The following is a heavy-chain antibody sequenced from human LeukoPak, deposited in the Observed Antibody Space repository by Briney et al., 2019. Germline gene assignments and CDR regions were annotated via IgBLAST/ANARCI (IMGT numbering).Heavy chain of an antibody. Sequence: PGGSLRLSCAASGFTVSSTHMVWVRQAPGKGLEWVSTISGSGDSIYYADSVKGRFTISRDNSKNTLYLQMNSLRAEDTAVYYCAKDRARGGATNFDYWGQGTLVTVSS. CDR3: AKDRARGGATNFDY. CDR1: GFTVSSTH. V-gene: IGHV3-23*01. CDR2: ISGSGDSI. D-gene: IGHD1-26*01. J-gene: IGHJ4*02.